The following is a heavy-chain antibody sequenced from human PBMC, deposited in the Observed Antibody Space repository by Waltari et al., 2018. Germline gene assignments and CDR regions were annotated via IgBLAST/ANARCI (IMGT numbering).Heavy chain of an antibody. CDR3: NVELAEAGN. D-gene: IGHD6-13*01. CDR1: GCDFSSFS. CDR2: ISKSGRVT. V-gene: IGHV3-21*06. Sequence: EVHLGESGGGLVKPGGSLSGSGEGAGCDFSSFSINWIRQTPGKGLEWVSSISKSGRVTEYADSVKGRFTFSRDNANNSVYLQMNSLRVEDTAVYYCNVELAEAGNWGQGTLVTVSP. J-gene: IGHJ4*02.